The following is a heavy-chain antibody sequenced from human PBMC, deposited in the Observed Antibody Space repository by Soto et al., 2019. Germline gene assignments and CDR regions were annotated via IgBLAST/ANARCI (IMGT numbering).Heavy chain of an antibody. CDR3: ARSTIFGVALGDYYYMDV. V-gene: IGHV1-2*04. CDR1: GYTFTGYY. Sequence: ASVKVSCKASGYTFTGYYMHWVRQAPGQGIEWMGWINPNSGGTNYAQKFQGWVTMTRDTSISTAYMELSRLRSDDTAVYYCARSTIFGVALGDYYYMDVWGKGTTVTVSS. J-gene: IGHJ6*03. CDR2: INPNSGGT. D-gene: IGHD3-3*01.